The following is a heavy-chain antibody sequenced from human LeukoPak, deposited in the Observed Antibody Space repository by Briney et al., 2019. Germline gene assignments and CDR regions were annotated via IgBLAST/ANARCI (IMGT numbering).Heavy chain of an antibody. CDR3: AKSESAYYYGMDV. Sequence: PSQTLSLTCTVSGGSISSGSYYWSWIRQPPGKGLEWIGYVYYGGSTDYNAALKGRATISFDTSRKQVSLYLTSVTAADSALYFCAKSESAYYYGMDVWGQGTTVIVSS. CDR1: GGSISSGSYY. D-gene: IGHD3-10*01. V-gene: IGHV4-61*01. CDR2: VYYGGST. J-gene: IGHJ6*02.